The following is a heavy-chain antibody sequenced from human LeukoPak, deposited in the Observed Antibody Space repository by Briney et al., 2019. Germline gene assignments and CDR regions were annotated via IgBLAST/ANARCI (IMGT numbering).Heavy chain of an antibody. D-gene: IGHD2-15*01. J-gene: IGHJ4*02. CDR2: ISAYNGNT. Sequence: ASVKVSCKASGYTFTSYVISWVRQAPGQGLEWMGWISAYNGNTNYAQNLQGRVTMTTDTSTSTAYMELRSLRSDDTAVYYCARGVIFLVVAAPDYWGEGELVTVSS. V-gene: IGHV1-18*01. CDR1: GYTFTSYV. CDR3: ARGVIFLVVAAPDY.